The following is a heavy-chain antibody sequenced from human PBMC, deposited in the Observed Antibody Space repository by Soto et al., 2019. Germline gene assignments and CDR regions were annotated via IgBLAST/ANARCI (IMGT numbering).Heavy chain of an antibody. V-gene: IGHV3-30*09. CDR2: ISYDGSNK. J-gene: IGHJ4*02. CDR1: GFTFSSYA. Sequence: GGSLRLSCAASGFTFSSYAMHWVRQAPGKGLEWVAVISYDGSNKYYADSVKGRFAISRDNSKNTLYLQMNSLRAEDTAVYYCASFGGRITMIGRDYWGQGTLVTVSS. CDR3: ASFGGRITMIGRDY. D-gene: IGHD3-22*01.